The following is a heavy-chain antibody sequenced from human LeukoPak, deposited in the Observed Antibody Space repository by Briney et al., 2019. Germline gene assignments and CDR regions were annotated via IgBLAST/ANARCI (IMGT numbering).Heavy chain of an antibody. CDR3: AREAYYYGSGSYYKPYYYYYMDV. Sequence: SETLSLTCTVSGGSISSYYWSWIRQPPGKGLEWIGYIYYSGSTNYNPSLKSRVTISVDTSKNQFSLKLSSVTAADTAVYYCAREAYYYGSGSYYKPYYYYYMDVWGKGTTVTISS. CDR2: IYYSGST. D-gene: IGHD3-10*01. CDR1: GGSISSYY. V-gene: IGHV4-59*01. J-gene: IGHJ6*03.